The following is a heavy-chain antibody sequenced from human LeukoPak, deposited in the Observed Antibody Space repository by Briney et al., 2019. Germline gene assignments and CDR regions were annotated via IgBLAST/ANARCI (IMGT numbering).Heavy chain of an antibody. CDR2: IYYSGST. CDR3: ASRNYYDSSGYPWYFDL. Sequence: PSETLSLTCSVSGGSISNYYWNWIRQPPGKGLEWIGYIYYSGSTNYNPSLKSRVTISVDTSKNQFSLKLSSVTAADTAVYYCASRNYYDSSGYPWYFDLWGRGTLVTVSS. D-gene: IGHD3-22*01. CDR1: GGSISNYY. J-gene: IGHJ2*01. V-gene: IGHV4-59*01.